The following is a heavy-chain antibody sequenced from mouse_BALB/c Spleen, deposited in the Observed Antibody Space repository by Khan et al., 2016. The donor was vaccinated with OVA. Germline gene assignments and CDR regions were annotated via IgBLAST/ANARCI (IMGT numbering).Heavy chain of an antibody. D-gene: IGHD2-10*01. V-gene: IGHV9-2-1*01. Sequence: QIQLVQSGPGLKKPGETVKISCKASGYTFTDYSMHWVKQAPGKGLKWMGWINTETGEPTYADDFKGGFAFSLETSASSAFLQLTNLKKEDTATYFCASYYGNYGGFGYWGQGTLVTVSA. CDR3: ASYYGNYGGFGY. CDR1: GYTFTDYS. J-gene: IGHJ3*02. CDR2: INTETGEP.